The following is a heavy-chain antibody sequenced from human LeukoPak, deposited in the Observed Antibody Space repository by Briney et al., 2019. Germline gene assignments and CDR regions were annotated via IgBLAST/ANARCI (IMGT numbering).Heavy chain of an antibody. Sequence: SETLSLTCTVSGDSITDDYWSWIRQPPGKGLEWIGNIYYSGSTNYNPSLKSRVTISVDTSKNQFSLKLSSVTAADTAVYYCTRGSIAYYYMDVWGKGTTVTISS. CDR1: GDSITDDY. J-gene: IGHJ6*03. V-gene: IGHV4-59*01. CDR2: IYYSGST. CDR3: TRGSIAYYYMDV. D-gene: IGHD3-22*01.